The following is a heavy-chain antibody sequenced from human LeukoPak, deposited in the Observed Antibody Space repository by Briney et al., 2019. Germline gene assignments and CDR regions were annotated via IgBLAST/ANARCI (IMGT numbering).Heavy chain of an antibody. Sequence: SETLSLTCTVSGGSISSSSYYWGWIRQHPGKGLEWIGYIYYSGSTYYNPSLKSRVTISVDTSKNQFSLKLSSVTAADTAVYYCAGNGSGSPTPAYYYGMDVWGQGTTVTVSS. CDR3: AGNGSGSPTPAYYYGMDV. D-gene: IGHD3-10*01. V-gene: IGHV4-31*03. CDR1: GGSISSSSYY. J-gene: IGHJ6*02. CDR2: IYYSGST.